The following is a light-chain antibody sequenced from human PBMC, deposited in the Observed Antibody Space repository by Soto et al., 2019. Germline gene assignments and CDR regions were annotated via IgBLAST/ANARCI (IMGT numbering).Light chain of an antibody. J-gene: IGKJ1*01. CDR1: QSISNR. CDR2: DAS. V-gene: IGKV1-5*01. CDR3: QQYNSYSRT. Sequence: DIQMSQSPSSLSASVGDSVTIXXRASQSISNRLAWYQQKPGKAPKVXIYDASSLESGVPSRFSGSGAGTEFTLTISSLQPDDFATYYCQQYNSYSRTFGQGTKVDIK.